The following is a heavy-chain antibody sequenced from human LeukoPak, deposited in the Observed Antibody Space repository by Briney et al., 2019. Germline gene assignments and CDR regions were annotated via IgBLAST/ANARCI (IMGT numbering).Heavy chain of an antibody. Sequence: GESLKISCKGSGYTFTNYWIGWVRQMLGKGLEWMGLIYPGDSETRYSPSFQGHVTFSADKSINTAYLQWSSLKASDTAIYYCARPYCDTTTCYSYFDFWGQGTLVSVSS. D-gene: IGHD2-2*01. V-gene: IGHV5-51*01. J-gene: IGHJ4*02. CDR2: IYPGDSET. CDR1: GYTFTNYW. CDR3: ARPYCDTTTCYSYFDF.